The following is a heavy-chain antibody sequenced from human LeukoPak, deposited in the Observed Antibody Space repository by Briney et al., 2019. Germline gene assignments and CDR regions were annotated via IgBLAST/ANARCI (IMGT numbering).Heavy chain of an antibody. CDR2: IYTSGST. V-gene: IGHV4-4*07. D-gene: IGHD6-19*01. CDR1: GGSISNYY. J-gene: IGHJ2*01. Sequence: PSETLSLTCTVSGGSISNYYWSWIRQPAGKGLECIGHIYTSGSTNYNPSLKSRVTMSVDTSKNQFSLKLSSVTAADTAVYYCARVAQKLERIAVAGTSEWRANWYFDLWGRGTLATVSS. CDR3: ARVAQKLERIAVAGTSEWRANWYFDL.